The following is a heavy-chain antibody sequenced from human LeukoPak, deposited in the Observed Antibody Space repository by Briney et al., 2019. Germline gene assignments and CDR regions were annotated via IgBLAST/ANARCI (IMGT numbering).Heavy chain of an antibody. CDR3: AKARGDYDILTGYYGGGYYFDY. D-gene: IGHD3-9*01. CDR1: GSTFSSYA. CDR2: ISGSGGST. J-gene: IGHJ4*02. Sequence: GGSLRLSCAASGSTFSSYAMSWVRQAPGKGLEWVSAISGSGGSTYYADSVKGRFTISRDNSKNTLYLQMNSLRAEDTAVYYCAKARGDYDILTGYYGGGYYFDYWGQGTLVTVSS. V-gene: IGHV3-23*01.